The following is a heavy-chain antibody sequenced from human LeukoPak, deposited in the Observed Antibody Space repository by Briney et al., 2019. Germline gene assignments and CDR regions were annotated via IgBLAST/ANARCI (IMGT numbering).Heavy chain of an antibody. CDR3: ARAGASSSWSPFDP. CDR1: GYTFTIYG. CDR2: ISAYNGNT. Sequence: ASVTVSCAASGYTFTIYGISWVRQAPGQGLEWMGWISAYNGNTNYAQKLQGRVTMTTDTSTSTAYMELRSLRSDDTAVYYCARAGASSSWSPFDPWGQGTLVTVSS. D-gene: IGHD6-13*01. V-gene: IGHV1-18*01. J-gene: IGHJ5*02.